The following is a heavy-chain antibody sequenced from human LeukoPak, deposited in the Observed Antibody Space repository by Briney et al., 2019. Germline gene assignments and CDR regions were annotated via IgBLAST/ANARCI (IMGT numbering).Heavy chain of an antibody. V-gene: IGHV4-34*01. J-gene: IGHJ4*02. CDR3: ARVAHPSRNGYYLGY. CDR1: GGSFSGYY. Sequence: SETLSLTCAVYGGSFSGYYWSWIRQPPGKGLEWIGEINHSGSTNYNPSLKSRVTISVDTSKNQFSLELSSVTAADTALYYCARVAHPSRNGYYLGYWGQGTLVTISS. D-gene: IGHD5-12*01. CDR2: INHSGST.